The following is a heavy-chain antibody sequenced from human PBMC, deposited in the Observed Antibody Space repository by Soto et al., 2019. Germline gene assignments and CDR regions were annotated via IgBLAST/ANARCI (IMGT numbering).Heavy chain of an antibody. CDR3: ARVKLPRYHYYYGMDV. J-gene: IGHJ6*02. CDR2: ISSDGTGT. Sequence: EEQLVESGGGLVQPGGSLRLSCAASGFTFTDYWIHWVRQAPGKGLVWVSRISSDGTGTTYADSVKGRFAISRDNAKNTVYLQMNSVRGEDTAVYFCARVKLPRYHYYYGMDVWGQGTAVTVSS. CDR1: GFTFTDYW. V-gene: IGHV3-74*01. D-gene: IGHD2-15*01.